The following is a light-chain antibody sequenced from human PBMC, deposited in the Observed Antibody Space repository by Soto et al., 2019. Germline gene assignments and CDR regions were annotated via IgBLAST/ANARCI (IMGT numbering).Light chain of an antibody. CDR2: DAS. J-gene: IGKJ5*01. CDR1: QSISSW. CDR3: QQYSHLIT. Sequence: DIQMTQSPSTLSASVGDRVTITCRASQSISSWLAWYQQKPGKAPKLLIYDASSLESGVPSRFSGSGSGTEFTLTISSLQPDDIATYYCQQYSHLITFGQGTRLEI. V-gene: IGKV1-5*01.